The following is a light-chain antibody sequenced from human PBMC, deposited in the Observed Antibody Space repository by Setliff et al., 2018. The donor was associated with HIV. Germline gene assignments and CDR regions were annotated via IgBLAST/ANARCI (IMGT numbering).Light chain of an antibody. J-gene: IGLJ1*01. Sequence: QSVLTQPASVSGSPGQSITISCTGTSSDVGGYNYVSWYQQHPGKAPKLMIYDVSKRPSGVSLRFSASKSGTTASLTISGLQAEDEADYYCSSYTSSSTFVFGTGTKVTVL. CDR2: DVS. CDR3: SSYTSSSTFV. CDR1: SSDVGGYNY. V-gene: IGLV2-14*01.